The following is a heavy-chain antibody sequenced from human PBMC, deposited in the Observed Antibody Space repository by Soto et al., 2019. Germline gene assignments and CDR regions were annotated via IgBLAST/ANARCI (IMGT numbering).Heavy chain of an antibody. CDR1: GFTVSSYE. V-gene: IGHV3-13*01. Sequence: PGGSLRLSCAASGFTVSSYEMHWVRQGTGKGLEWVSRINIGGDTFYSGSVKGRFTVSRENARNSAYLQMNSLRVGDTAVYYCVRGEMRSSSGHTWFDPWGKGVLVTVSS. CDR2: INIGGDT. CDR3: VRGEMRSSSGHTWFDP. D-gene: IGHD6-6*01. J-gene: IGHJ5*02.